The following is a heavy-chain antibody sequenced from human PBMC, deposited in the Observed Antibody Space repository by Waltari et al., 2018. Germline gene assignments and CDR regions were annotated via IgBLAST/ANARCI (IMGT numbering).Heavy chain of an antibody. V-gene: IGHV1-69*01. CDR3: ARVQSGSYPTPLWFDP. Sequence: QVQLVQSGDEVKKPGSSVKVSCKASGGSFSSYAIGWVRQAPGQGLEWMGGIIPNFDTANYAPKFQGSVTITADESTSTAYMELSILRSEDTAVYYCARVQSGSYPTPLWFDPWGQGTLVTVSS. CDR2: IIPNFDTA. D-gene: IGHD1-26*01. CDR1: GGSFSSYA. J-gene: IGHJ5*02.